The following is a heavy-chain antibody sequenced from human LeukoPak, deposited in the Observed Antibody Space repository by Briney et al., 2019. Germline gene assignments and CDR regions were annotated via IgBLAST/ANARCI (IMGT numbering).Heavy chain of an antibody. Sequence: GGSLRLSCAASGFTFSNYTMNWVRQAPGKGLEWVSSISSSRSYIFCADSVKGRFTVSRDNAKNSLYLQMNSLRAEDTAIYYCARDYQYGYSTNWYHLAQIDYWGQGTLVTVSS. CDR1: GFTFSNYT. CDR3: ARDYQYGYSTNWYHLAQIDY. D-gene: IGHD2/OR15-2a*01. V-gene: IGHV3-21*01. CDR2: ISSSRSYI. J-gene: IGHJ4*02.